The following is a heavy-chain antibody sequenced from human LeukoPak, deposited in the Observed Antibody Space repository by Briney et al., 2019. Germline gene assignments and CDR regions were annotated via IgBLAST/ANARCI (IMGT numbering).Heavy chain of an antibody. CDR3: AREDIVLVDAVRYYYYGMDV. CDR2: INPSGGST. CDR1: GYNFISYY. D-gene: IGHD2-15*01. Sequence: ASVKISCKASGYNFISYYMHWVRQAPGQGLEWMGIINPSGGSTSYAQKFQDRVTMTRDTSTSTVYMELSSLKSEDTAVYYCAREDIVLVDAVRYYYYGMDVWGQGTTVTVSS. J-gene: IGHJ6*02. V-gene: IGHV1-46*01.